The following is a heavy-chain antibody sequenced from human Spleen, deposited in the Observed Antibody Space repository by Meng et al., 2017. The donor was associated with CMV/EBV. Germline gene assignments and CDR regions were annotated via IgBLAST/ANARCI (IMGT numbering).Heavy chain of an antibody. V-gene: IGHV3-23*01. J-gene: IGHJ4*02. Sequence: SCAASGFTFSSYAMSWVRQAPGKGLEWVSAISGSGGSTYYADSVKGRFTISRDNSKNTLYLQMNSLRAEDTAVYYCAKDWEQQLVFDYWGQGTLVTVSS. CDR1: GFTFSSYA. D-gene: IGHD6-13*01. CDR3: AKDWEQQLVFDY. CDR2: ISGSGGST.